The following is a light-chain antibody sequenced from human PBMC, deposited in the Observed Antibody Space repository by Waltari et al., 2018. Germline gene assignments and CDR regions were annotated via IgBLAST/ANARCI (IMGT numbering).Light chain of an antibody. V-gene: IGKV1-9*01. J-gene: IGKJ4*01. CDR2: AAS. CDR3: QQLHTYPLT. Sequence: DIQLTQSPSFLSASVGRRVTVTCRASQDIGTYLACYPEKPGKAPHRLIYAASSLHTGVPSRFSAGGSGTLFTLTINRLQPEDFATYYCQQLHTYPLTFGGGTEVEL. CDR1: QDIGTY.